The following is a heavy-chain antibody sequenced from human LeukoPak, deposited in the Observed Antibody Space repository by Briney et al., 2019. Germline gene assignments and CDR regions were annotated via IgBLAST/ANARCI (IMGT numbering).Heavy chain of an antibody. Sequence: GGSLRLSCAASGFTFSSYGMSWVRQAPGKGLEWVAVISYDGSNKYYADSVKGRFTISRDNSKNTLYLQMNSLRAEDTAVYYCAKGGTLWFGYFDYWGQGTLVTVSS. CDR1: GFTFSSYG. J-gene: IGHJ4*02. CDR2: ISYDGSNK. CDR3: AKGGTLWFGYFDY. D-gene: IGHD3-10*01. V-gene: IGHV3-30*18.